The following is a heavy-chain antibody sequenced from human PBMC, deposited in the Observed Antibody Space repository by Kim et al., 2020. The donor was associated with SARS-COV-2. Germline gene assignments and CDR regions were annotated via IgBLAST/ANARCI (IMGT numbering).Heavy chain of an antibody. CDR1: GGSFSGYY. J-gene: IGHJ6*02. D-gene: IGHD2-21*01. CDR2: INHSGST. V-gene: IGHV4-34*01. Sequence: SETLSLTCAVYGGSFSGYYWSWIRQPPGKGLEWIGEINHSGSTNYNPSLKSRVTISVDTSKNQFSLKLSSVTAADTAVYYCARGLVTVFYYYGMDVWGQGTTVTVSS. CDR3: ARGLVTVFYYYGMDV.